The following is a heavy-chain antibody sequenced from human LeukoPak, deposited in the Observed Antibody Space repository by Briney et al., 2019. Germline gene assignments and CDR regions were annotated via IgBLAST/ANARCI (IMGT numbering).Heavy chain of an antibody. V-gene: IGHV3-23*01. D-gene: IGHD3-10*01. J-gene: IGHJ4*02. CDR1: GFTFSSYA. CDR3: ARGSYITMVRGDFDY. CDR2: ISGSGGST. Sequence: GGSLRLSCAASGFTFSSYAMSWVRQAPGKGLEWVSAISGSGGSTYYADSVKGRFTISRDNAKNSLYLQMNSLRAEDTAVYYCARGSYITMVRGDFDYWGQGTLVTVSS.